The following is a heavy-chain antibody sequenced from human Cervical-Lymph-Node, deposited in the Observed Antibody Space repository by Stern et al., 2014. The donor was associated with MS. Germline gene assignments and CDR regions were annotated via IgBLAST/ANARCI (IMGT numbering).Heavy chain of an antibody. D-gene: IGHD1-14*01. Sequence: QDQLVQSGAEVKKPGSSVKVSCKASGDTFNSYSINWVRQAPGQRLEWKGRIIPVLVRPKYGPTFQGRVTISAAKATSTFNMEVCSLRSEDTAVYYCARDDPDRTANYYAMDVWGQGTTVIVSS. J-gene: IGHJ6*02. CDR3: ARDDPDRTANYYAMDV. V-gene: IGHV1-69*04. CDR2: IIPVLVRP. CDR1: GDTFNSYS.